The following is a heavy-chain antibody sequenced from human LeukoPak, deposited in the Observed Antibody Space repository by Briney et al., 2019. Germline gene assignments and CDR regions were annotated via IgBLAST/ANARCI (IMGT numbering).Heavy chain of an antibody. D-gene: IGHD1-7*01. Sequence: ASVKVSCKASGYTFTGYYIHWVRQVPGQGLEWMGWINPNSGGAKYAQKFQGRLTMTRDTPISTAYMGLSRLQSDDTAVYYCAKGRVVTGTKSLMYHWCDPWGQGTLVTVSS. V-gene: IGHV1-2*02. J-gene: IGHJ5*02. CDR3: AKGRVVTGTKSLMYHWCDP. CDR2: INPNSGGA. CDR1: GYTFTGYY.